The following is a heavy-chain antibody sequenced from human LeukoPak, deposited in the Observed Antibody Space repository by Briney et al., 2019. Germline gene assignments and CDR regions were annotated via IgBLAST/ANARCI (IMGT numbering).Heavy chain of an antibody. CDR1: GGSISNYY. CDR3: ARGPPPDFDC. Sequence: SSETLSLTCTVSGGSISNYYWSWIRQPAGKGLEWIGRIYSSESTDYNPSLKSRVTMSVDTSKNQFSLNLRSVTAADTAVYYCARGPPPDFDCWGQGTLVTVSS. J-gene: IGHJ4*02. CDR2: IYSSEST. V-gene: IGHV4-4*07.